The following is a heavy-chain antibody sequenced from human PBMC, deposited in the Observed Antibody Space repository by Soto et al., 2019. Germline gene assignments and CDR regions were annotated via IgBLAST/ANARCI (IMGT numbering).Heavy chain of an antibody. CDR2: ISSSSSYI. CDR3: ERDAHYYGTEV. J-gene: IGHJ6*01. Sequence: PGGSLRLSCAASGFTFSIYSMNWVRQAPGKGLEWVSSISSSSSYIYYADSVKGRFTISRDNAKNSLYLQMKSLRAEDTAVYYCERDAHYYGTEVWGQGTTVTXS. CDR1: GFTFSIYS. V-gene: IGHV3-21*01.